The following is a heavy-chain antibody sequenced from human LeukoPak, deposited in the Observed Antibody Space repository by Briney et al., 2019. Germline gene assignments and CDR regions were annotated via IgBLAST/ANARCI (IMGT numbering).Heavy chain of an antibody. CDR3: ARFSGSYFFDY. Sequence: PSETLSLTCTVSGGSISSYYWSWIRQPPGKGLEWIGYIYTSGSTNYNPSLKSRVTISVDTSKNQFSLKLSSVTAADTAVYYCARFSGSYFFDYWGQGTLVTVSS. CDR1: GGSISSYY. CDR2: IYTSGST. V-gene: IGHV4-4*09. J-gene: IGHJ4*02. D-gene: IGHD1-26*01.